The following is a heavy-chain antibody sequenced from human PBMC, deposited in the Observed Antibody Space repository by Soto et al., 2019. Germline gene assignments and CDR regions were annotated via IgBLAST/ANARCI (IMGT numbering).Heavy chain of an antibody. J-gene: IGHJ4*01. V-gene: IGHV4-39*01. CDR1: GCSISSNSHY. Sequence: XETLSLTCTVAGCSISSNSHYWGWIRQPPGKGLEWIGSIFNSGSTKYNASLKSRVTISVDTSKDQFSLRLSSVTVADTAVYYCARLFTGNYYIDYWGQGTLVTVSS. CDR3: ARLFTGNYYIDY. CDR2: IFNSGST. D-gene: IGHD1-26*01.